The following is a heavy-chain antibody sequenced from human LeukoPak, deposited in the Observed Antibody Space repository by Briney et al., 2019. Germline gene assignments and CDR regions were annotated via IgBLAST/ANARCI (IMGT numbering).Heavy chain of an antibody. CDR3: AKATVVTVANYYGMDV. CDR2: ISGSGGST. V-gene: IGHV3-23*01. Sequence: GGSLRLSCAASGSTFSSYAMSWVRQAPGKGLEWVSAISGSGGSTYYADSVKGRLTISRDNSKNTLYLQMNSLRAEDTAVYYCAKATVVTVANYYGMDVWGQGTTVTVSS. J-gene: IGHJ6*02. CDR1: GSTFSSYA. D-gene: IGHD2-15*01.